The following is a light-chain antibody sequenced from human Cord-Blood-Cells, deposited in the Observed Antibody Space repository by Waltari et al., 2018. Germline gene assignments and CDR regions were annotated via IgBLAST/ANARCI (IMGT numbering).Light chain of an antibody. CDR1: SSDVGGYNS. J-gene: IGLJ3*02. CDR2: DCS. V-gene: IGLV2-14*01. Sequence: QSALTQPASVSGSPGQSITISCTGTSSDVGGYNSVPWYQQHPGKAPKRMIYDCSNRPSGVSNRFSGSKSGNTASLTISGLQAEDEADYYCSSYTSSSTWVFGGGTKLTVL. CDR3: SSYTSSSTWV.